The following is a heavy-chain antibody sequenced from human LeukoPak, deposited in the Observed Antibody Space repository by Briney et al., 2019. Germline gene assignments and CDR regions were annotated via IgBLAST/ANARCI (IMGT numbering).Heavy chain of an antibody. J-gene: IGHJ4*02. CDR2: IKLDGSEK. CDR1: GSTFGKYW. CDR3: ARDQYDTWSRRGNFDS. V-gene: IGHV3-7*03. Sequence: PGGSLRLSCVASGSTFGKYWMSWVRQAPGKGLEWVANIKLDGSEKNYVDSVKGRFTISRDNTKNSLYLQMNSLRAEDTAVFYCARDQYDTWSRRGNFDSWGQGTLVTVSS. D-gene: IGHD3-3*01.